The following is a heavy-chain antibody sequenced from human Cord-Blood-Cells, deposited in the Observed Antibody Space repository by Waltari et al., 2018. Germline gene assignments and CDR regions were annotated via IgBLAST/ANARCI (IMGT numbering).Heavy chain of an antibody. V-gene: IGHV3-21*01. Sequence: EVQLVESGGGLVKPGGSLRLSCAASGFTFSSYSMHWVRQAPGKGLEWFSSISRSSSYIYYADSVKGRFTISRDNAKNSLYLQMNSLRAEDTAVYYCARDRDSSGYYYVYWGQGTLVTVSS. D-gene: IGHD3-22*01. CDR1: GFTFSSYS. CDR3: ARDRDSSGYYYVY. CDR2: ISRSSSYI. J-gene: IGHJ4*02.